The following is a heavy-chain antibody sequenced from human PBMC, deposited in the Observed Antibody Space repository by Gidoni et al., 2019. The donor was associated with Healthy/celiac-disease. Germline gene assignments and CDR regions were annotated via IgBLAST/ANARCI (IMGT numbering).Heavy chain of an antibody. CDR1: GFTFSSYA. D-gene: IGHD5-18*01. V-gene: IGHV3-23*01. CDR3: AKCDRGDWGYSYGY. CDR2: SSGSGGST. J-gene: IGHJ4*02. Sequence: EVQLLESGGGLVQPGGSLRLSCAASGFTFSSYAMSWVRQAPGKGLEWVSASSGSGGSTYYADSVKGRFTISRDNSKNTLYLQMNSLRAEDTAVYYCAKCDRGDWGYSYGYWGQGTLVTVSS.